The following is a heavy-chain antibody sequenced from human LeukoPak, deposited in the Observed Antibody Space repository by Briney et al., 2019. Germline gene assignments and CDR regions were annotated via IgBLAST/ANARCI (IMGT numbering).Heavy chain of an antibody. Sequence: GSSVKVSCKASGGTFSSYAISWVRQAPGQGLEWMGRIIPILGIANYAQKFQGRVTITADKSTSTAYMELSSLRSEDTAVYYCASPGGSNYYGMDVWGQGTTVTVSS. CDR2: IIPILGIA. CDR3: ASPGGSNYYGMDV. J-gene: IGHJ6*02. V-gene: IGHV1-69*04. CDR1: GGTFSSYA. D-gene: IGHD1-26*01.